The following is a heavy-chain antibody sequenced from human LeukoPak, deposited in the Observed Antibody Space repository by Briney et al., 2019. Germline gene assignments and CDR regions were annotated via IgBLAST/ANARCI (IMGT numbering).Heavy chain of an antibody. CDR3: ARDGYSSSWYLRVYYYYMDV. CDR2: IKQDGSEK. D-gene: IGHD6-13*01. V-gene: IGHV3-7*01. J-gene: IGHJ6*03. Sequence: PGGSLRLSCAASGFIFSSYWMSWVRQAPGKGLEWVANIKQDGSEKYYVDSVKGRFTISRDNAKNSLYLQMNSLRAEDTAVYYCARDGYSSSWYLRVYYYYMDVWGKGTTVTVSS. CDR1: GFIFSSYW.